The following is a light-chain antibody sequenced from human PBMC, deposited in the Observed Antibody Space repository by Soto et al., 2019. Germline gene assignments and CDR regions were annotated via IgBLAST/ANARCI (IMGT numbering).Light chain of an antibody. Sequence: EIVLTQSPGTLSLSPWERATLSCRASQSVSSSHLAWYQQKPGQAPRLLIYDAPRATGIPDRFSGSGSGTDFTLNMPRREPEGFAVYYCQHYGTSALFGPGTKVDI. CDR2: DAP. CDR3: QHYGTSAL. J-gene: IGKJ3*01. CDR1: QSVSSSH. V-gene: IGKV3-20*01.